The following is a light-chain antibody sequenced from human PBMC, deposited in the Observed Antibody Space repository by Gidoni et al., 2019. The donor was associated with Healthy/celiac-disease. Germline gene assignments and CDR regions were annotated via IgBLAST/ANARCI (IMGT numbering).Light chain of an antibody. CDR2: KDS. J-gene: IGLJ1*01. V-gene: IGLV3-25*03. Sequence: SYELTQPPSVSVSPGQTARITSSGDALPSQYANWYQQKPGQAPVLVIYKDSERPSGIPERFSGSSSGTTVTLTISGVQAEDEADYYCQSADSSGTYYVFGTGTKVTVL. CDR1: ALPSQY. CDR3: QSADSSGTYYV.